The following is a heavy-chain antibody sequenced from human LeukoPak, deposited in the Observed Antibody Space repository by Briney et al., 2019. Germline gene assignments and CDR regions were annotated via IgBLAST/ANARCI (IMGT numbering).Heavy chain of an antibody. J-gene: IGHJ6*04. V-gene: IGHV3-23*01. D-gene: IGHD3-10*02. Sequence: GGSLRLSCAASGFTFSSYAMNWVRQAPGKGLEWVSAISGSGSTTYYADSVKGRFTISRDNAKNSLYLQMNSLRAEDTAVYYCAELGITMIGGVWGKGTTVTISS. CDR1: GFTFSSYA. CDR2: ISGSGSTT. CDR3: AELGITMIGGV.